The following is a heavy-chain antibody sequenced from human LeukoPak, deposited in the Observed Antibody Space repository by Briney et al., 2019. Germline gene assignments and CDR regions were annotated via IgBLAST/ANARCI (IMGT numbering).Heavy chain of an antibody. CDR1: GFTFSSYA. CDR3: ARTSGIGESVFADY. V-gene: IGHV3-23*01. CDR2: ISGSGGST. Sequence: GGSLRLSCAASGFTFSSYAMSWVRQAPGKGLEWVSAISGSGGSTYYADSVKGRFTISRDNSKNTLYLQMNSLRAEDTAVYYCARTSGIGESVFADYWGQGTLVTVSS. D-gene: IGHD3-10*01. J-gene: IGHJ4*02.